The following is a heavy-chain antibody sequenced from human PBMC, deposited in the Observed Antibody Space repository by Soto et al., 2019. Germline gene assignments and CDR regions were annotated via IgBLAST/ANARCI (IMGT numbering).Heavy chain of an antibody. J-gene: IGHJ4*02. CDR3: ARRWYTSGWSIFDY. CDR2: ISNSGST. V-gene: IGHV4-59*08. D-gene: IGHD6-19*01. Sequence: QVQLQESGPGLVRPSETLSLTCTVSGDSTTRYHWSWIRQPPGKGLEWVGFISNSGSTSYNPSLKSRVAXSVDTSKNXXXXXXSSVTAADTAVYYCARRWYTSGWSIFDYWGQGTLVTVSS. CDR1: GDSTTRYH.